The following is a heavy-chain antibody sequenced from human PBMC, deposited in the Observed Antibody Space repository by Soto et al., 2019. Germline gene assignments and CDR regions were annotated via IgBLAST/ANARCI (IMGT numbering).Heavy chain of an antibody. CDR2: IIPIFGTA. D-gene: IGHD6-6*01. CDR1: GGTFSSYA. J-gene: IGHJ1*01. Sequence: QVQLVQSGAEVKKPGSSVKVSCKASGGTFSSYAISWVRQAPGQGLEWMGGIIPIFGTANYAQKFQGRVTITADEYMSTGYMELGSLRSDDTAVYYCARDPPSIEARLNFQHWGQGTLVTVSS. CDR3: ARDPPSIEARLNFQH. V-gene: IGHV1-69*12.